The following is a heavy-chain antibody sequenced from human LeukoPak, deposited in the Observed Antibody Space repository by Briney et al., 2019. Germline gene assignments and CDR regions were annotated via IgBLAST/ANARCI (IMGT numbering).Heavy chain of an antibody. V-gene: IGHV3-30*18. Sequence: GGSLRLSCAASGFTFSSYDMHWVRQAPGQGLGWVAIISYDGSNKYYADSVKGRFTISRDNSKNTLYLQMNSLRAEDTAVYYCAKGGWDLVDYWGQGTLVTVSS. CDR1: GFTFSSYD. D-gene: IGHD1-26*01. CDR2: ISYDGSNK. CDR3: AKGGWDLVDY. J-gene: IGHJ4*02.